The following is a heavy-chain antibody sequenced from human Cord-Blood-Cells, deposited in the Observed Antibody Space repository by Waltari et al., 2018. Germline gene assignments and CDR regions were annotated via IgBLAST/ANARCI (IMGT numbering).Heavy chain of an antibody. CDR2: ISGSGGST. J-gene: IGHJ4*02. CDR3: AKDYRRIAARLDY. V-gene: IGHV3-23*04. CDR1: VFPSSSYD. D-gene: IGHD6-6*01. Sequence: EVQLVESGGGLVQHGGSLRLSCAASVFPSSSYDVSWVRQAPGKGLEWVSAISGSGGSTYYADSVKGRFTISRDNSKNTLYLQMNSLRAEDTAVYYCAKDYRRIAARLDYWGQGTLVTVSS.